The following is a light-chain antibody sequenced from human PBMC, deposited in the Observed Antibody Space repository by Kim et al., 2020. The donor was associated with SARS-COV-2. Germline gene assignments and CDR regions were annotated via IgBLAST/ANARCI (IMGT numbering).Light chain of an antibody. CDR2: DAS. J-gene: IGLJ2*01. V-gene: IGLV3-22*01. CDR3: LSGDGDNSV. CDR1: ALGENY. Sequence: PRQTDRITGAGDALGENYGDWYQEKPGPATELVIYDASWRSPGVPERFSGSTSGNTANLTISRVLTEGEADYYCLSGDGDNSVFGGGTQLTVL.